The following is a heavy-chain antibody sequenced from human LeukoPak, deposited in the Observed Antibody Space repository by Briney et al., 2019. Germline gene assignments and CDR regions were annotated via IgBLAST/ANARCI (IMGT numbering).Heavy chain of an antibody. V-gene: IGHV1-18*01. J-gene: IGHJ4*02. CDR1: GYNFTSHG. D-gene: IGHD3-22*01. CDR2: ISVYNGNT. Sequence: ASVKVSCKASGYNFTSHGISWVRQAPGQGLEWMGWISVYNGNTNYAQKLQGRVTMTTDTSTSTAYMELSRLRSDDTAVYYCAAQYYYDSSALSAGYWGQGTLVTVSS. CDR3: AAQYYYDSSALSAGY.